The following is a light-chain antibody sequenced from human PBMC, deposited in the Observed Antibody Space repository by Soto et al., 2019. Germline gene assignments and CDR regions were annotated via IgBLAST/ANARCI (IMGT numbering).Light chain of an antibody. CDR2: KAS. CDR3: QQYNTHSRT. Sequence: DIQMTQSPSTLSASVGDRVTITCRASQSISSWVAWYQQKPGKAPKLLIYKASTLQSGVPSRFSGSGSGTEFTLTISSLQPDDFAFYYCQQYNTHSRTFGQGTKLEIK. V-gene: IGKV1-5*03. CDR1: QSISSW. J-gene: IGKJ2*01.